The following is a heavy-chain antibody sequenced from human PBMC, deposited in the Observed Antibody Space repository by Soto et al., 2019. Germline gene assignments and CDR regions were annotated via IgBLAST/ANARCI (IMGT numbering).Heavy chain of an antibody. CDR1: GGTFN. CDR3: ARGSGADAFDI. CDR2: IIPVIDTA. V-gene: IGHV1-69*06. Sequence: QVQLVQSGAEVKKPGSSVKVSCKVSGGTFNIRWVRQAPGQGLEWMGGIIPVIDTANYARKLQGRVDISADRATNIVYMEMMSLTLEDTAVYYCARGSGADAFDIWGQGTMVTVSS. D-gene: IGHD7-27*01. J-gene: IGHJ3*02.